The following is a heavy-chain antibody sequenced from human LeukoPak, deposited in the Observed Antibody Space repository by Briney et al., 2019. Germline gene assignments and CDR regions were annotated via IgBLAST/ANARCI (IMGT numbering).Heavy chain of an antibody. V-gene: IGHV4-39*01. D-gene: IGHD3-10*01. CDR1: GGSVSSTTYF. CDR3: ARAPRGPPSRGFDP. CDR2: INYSGST. J-gene: IGHJ5*02. Sequence: SETLSLTCTVSGGSVSSTTYFWSWIRQPPGKGLEWIASINYSGSTYYNPSLKSRVTISVDTSENQFSLKLSSVTAADTAVYYCARAPRGPPSRGFDPWGQGTLVTVSS.